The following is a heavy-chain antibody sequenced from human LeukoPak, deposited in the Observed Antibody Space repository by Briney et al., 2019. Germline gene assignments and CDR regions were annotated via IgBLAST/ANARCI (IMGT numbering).Heavy chain of an antibody. CDR3: ARFRGVIRLPAYPHYYYCGMDV. Sequence: GGSLRLSCAASGFTFSSYWMSWVRQAPGKGLEWVANIKQDGSEKYYVDSVKGRFTISRDNAKNSLYLQMNSLRAEDTAVYYCARFRGVIRLPAYPHYYYCGMDVWGQGTTVTVSS. D-gene: IGHD3-16*01. CDR2: IKQDGSEK. CDR1: GFTFSSYW. J-gene: IGHJ6*02. V-gene: IGHV3-7*01.